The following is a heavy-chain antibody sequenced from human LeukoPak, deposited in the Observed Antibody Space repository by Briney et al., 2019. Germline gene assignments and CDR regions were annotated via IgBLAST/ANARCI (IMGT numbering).Heavy chain of an antibody. V-gene: IGHV3-30*18. Sequence: GGSLRLSCAASGFTFSRYGLHWVRQAPGKGLEWVTVIANDGKDKKYADSVKGRFTISRDNSKSTLYLQMNSLRAEDTGEYYCAKDQQVGAAAYYFDSWGQGTLVTVSS. CDR3: AKDQQVGAAAYYFDS. J-gene: IGHJ4*02. CDR1: GFTFSRYG. D-gene: IGHD2-2*01. CDR2: IANDGKDK.